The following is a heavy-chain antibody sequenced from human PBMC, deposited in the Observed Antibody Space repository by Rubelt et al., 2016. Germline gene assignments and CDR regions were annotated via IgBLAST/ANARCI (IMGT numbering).Heavy chain of an antibody. D-gene: IGHD3-10*01. J-gene: IGHJ4*02. CDR3: ARGYGSGSYLAPTFDY. V-gene: IGHV4-59*01. CDR2: IYYRGST. Sequence: QVQLQESGPGLVKPSETLSLTCTVSGGSISSYYWSWIRQPPGKGLEWIGYIYYRGSTNYNPSLKSRVTISVDTSKNQFSLKLSSVTAADTAVYYCARGYGSGSYLAPTFDYWGQGTLVTVSS. CDR1: GGSISSYY.